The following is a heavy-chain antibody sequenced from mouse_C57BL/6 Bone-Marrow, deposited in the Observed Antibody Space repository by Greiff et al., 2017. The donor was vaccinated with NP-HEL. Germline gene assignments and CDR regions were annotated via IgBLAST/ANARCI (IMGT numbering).Heavy chain of an antibody. J-gene: IGHJ4*01. CDR1: GYTFTSYW. Sequence: QVQLQQPGAELVKPGASVKMSCKASGYTFTSYWITWVKQRPGQGLEWIGDINPSNGGTNYNEKFKSKATLTVDKSSSTAYMQLSSLTSEDSAVYYCAREEHYYAMDYWGQGTSVTVSS. V-gene: IGHV1-55*01. CDR2: INPSNGGT. CDR3: AREEHYYAMDY.